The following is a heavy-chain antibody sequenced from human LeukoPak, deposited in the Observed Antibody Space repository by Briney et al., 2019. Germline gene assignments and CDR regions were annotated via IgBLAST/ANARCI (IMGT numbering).Heavy chain of an antibody. CDR2: IYYSGST. V-gene: IGHV4-59*08. J-gene: IGHJ4*02. CDR1: GGSISSYY. CDR3: ARHGHLTY. Sequence: SETLSLTCTVSGGSISSYYRSWIRQPPGKGLEWIGYIYYSGSTNYNPSLKSRVTISVDTSKNQFSLKLSSVTAADTAVYYCARHGHLTYWGQGTLVTVSS.